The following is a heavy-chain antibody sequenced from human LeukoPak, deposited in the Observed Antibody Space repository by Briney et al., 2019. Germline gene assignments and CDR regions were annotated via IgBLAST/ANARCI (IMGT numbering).Heavy chain of an antibody. D-gene: IGHD2-2*01. J-gene: IGHJ5*02. CDR3: ARDGVRYCSSTSCYGLGWFDP. CDR1: GGSISSYY. CDR2: IYYSGST. Sequence: SETLSLTCTVSGGSISSYYWSWIRQPPGKGLEWIGSIYYSGSTNYNPSLKSRVTISVDTSKNQFALKLSSVTAADTAVYYCARDGVRYCSSTSCYGLGWFDPWGQGTLVTVSS. V-gene: IGHV4-59*01.